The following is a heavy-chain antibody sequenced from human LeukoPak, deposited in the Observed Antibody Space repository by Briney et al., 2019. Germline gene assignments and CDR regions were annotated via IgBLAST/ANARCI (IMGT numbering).Heavy chain of an antibody. Sequence: SDPLTLPCTLWGHPKRSYYWLCPPHPRGKARVWIGYIYCSGSTNYNPSHKSRVTRSVDTSKNQFSLKLSSGTAADAAVYYCARERSSSFLDYWGQGTLVTVSS. J-gene: IGHJ4*02. CDR1: GHPKRSYY. V-gene: IGHV4-59*01. CDR3: ARERSSSFLDY. CDR2: IYCSGST. D-gene: IGHD6-6*01.